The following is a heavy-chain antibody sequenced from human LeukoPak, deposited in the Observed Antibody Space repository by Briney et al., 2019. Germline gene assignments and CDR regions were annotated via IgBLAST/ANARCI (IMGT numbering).Heavy chain of an antibody. J-gene: IGHJ4*02. D-gene: IGHD6-19*01. CDR2: VCGSGGST. V-gene: IGHV3-23*01. CDR3: ARDRVIAVAGTLGY. CDR1: ALAFSSYA. Sequence: PGGSLRLSCAASALAFSSYAMSWVRQAPGKGLEWVSAVCGSGGSTFYADSVKGRFTISRDNAKNSLYLQMNSLRAEDTAVYYCARDRVIAVAGTLGYWGPGTLVTVSS.